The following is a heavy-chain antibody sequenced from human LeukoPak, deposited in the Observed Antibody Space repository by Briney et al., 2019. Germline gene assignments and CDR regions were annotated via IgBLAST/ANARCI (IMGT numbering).Heavy chain of an antibody. Sequence: PGGSLRLSCAASGFTFSSYWMSWVRQAPGKGREWVANIKQDGSEKFYVDSVKGRFTISRDNAKNSLYLQMNSLRAEDTAVYYCASDGDYGEGNYWGQGTLVTVSS. V-gene: IGHV3-7*01. J-gene: IGHJ4*02. CDR1: GFTFSSYW. CDR3: ASDGDYGEGNY. D-gene: IGHD4-17*01. CDR2: IKQDGSEK.